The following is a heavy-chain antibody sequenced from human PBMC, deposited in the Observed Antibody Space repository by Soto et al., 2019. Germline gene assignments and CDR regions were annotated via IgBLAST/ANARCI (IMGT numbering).Heavy chain of an antibody. CDR3: TTSGGGSGWSF. CDR1: GLTFSNAE. CDR2: IRGKGDGGAT. D-gene: IGHD6-19*01. Sequence: GGSLRLSCAASGLTFSNAEKTLGRQAPGKGLEWVGRIRGKGDGGATDYAAPVKYRFIILRDDSENMVYLQMNSLKTEDTAVYYCTTSGGGSGWSFWGQGTLVTVSS. V-gene: IGHV3-15*07. J-gene: IGHJ4*02.